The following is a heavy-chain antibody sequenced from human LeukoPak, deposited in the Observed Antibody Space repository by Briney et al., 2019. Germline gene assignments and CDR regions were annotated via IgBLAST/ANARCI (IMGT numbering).Heavy chain of an antibody. CDR1: GGTFSSYA. D-gene: IGHD3-3*01. CDR3: ARDQYYDFWSGYSNHLGYYYGMDV. CDR2: IIPIFGTA. Sequence: ASVKVSCKASGGTFSSYAISWVRQAPGQGLEWMGGIIPIFGTANYAQKFQGRVTITADESTSTAYMELSSLRSDDTAVYYCARDQYYDFWSGYSNHLGYYYGMDVWGQGTTVTVSS. V-gene: IGHV1-69*13. J-gene: IGHJ6*02.